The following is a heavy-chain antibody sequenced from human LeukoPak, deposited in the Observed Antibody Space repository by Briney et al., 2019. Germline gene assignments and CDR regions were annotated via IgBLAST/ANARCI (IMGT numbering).Heavy chain of an antibody. CDR1: GLTFGSYG. V-gene: IGHV3-30*18. D-gene: IGHD3-10*01. J-gene: IGHJ4*02. Sequence: GGSLRLSCAASGLTFGSYGMHWVRQAPGKGLEGVAVISYDGSNKYYADSVKGRFTISRDNSKNTLYLQMNSLRADDTAVYYCAKGGAMVRGVVDYWGQGTLVTVSS. CDR3: AKGGAMVRGVVDY. CDR2: ISYDGSNK.